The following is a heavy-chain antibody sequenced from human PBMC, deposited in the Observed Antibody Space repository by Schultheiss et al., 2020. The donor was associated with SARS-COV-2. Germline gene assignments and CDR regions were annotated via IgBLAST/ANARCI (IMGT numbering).Heavy chain of an antibody. CDR3: ANCYYDSTNWFDP. V-gene: IGHV3-7*01. CDR2: IKQDGNAK. CDR1: GFTFSSYW. D-gene: IGHD3-22*01. Sequence: GGSLRLSCAASGFTFSSYWMSWVRQAPGKGLELVANIKQDGNAKYYVDSVKGRFIISRDNADNSLHLQMNSLRAEDTAVYFCANCYYDSTNWFDPWGQGTLVTVSS. J-gene: IGHJ5*02.